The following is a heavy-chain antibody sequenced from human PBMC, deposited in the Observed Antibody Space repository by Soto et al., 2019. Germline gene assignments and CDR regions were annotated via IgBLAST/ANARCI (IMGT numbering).Heavy chain of an antibody. CDR3: ARYSNSGWFFDY. V-gene: IGHV6-1*01. CDR2: TYYRSKWYS. CDR1: GDSVSSNNAA. J-gene: IGHJ4*02. Sequence: PSQTLSLTCGISGDSVSSNNAAWNWIRQSPSRGLEWLGRTYYRSKWYSDYGVSVRSRITINPDTSKNQFSLQLSSVTPEDTAVYYCARYSNSGWFFDYWGQGTLVTVSS. D-gene: IGHD6-19*01.